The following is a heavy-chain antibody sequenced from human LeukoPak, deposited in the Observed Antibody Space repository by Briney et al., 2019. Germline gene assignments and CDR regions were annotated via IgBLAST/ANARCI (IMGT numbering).Heavy chain of an antibody. Sequence: SETLSLTCAVYGGSFSGYYCSWIRQPPGKGLEWIGEINHSGSTNYNPSLKSRVTISVDTSKNQFSLKLSSVTAADTAVYYCAASRSRRTGRYRSGGSCYSGVYFDYWGQGTLVTVSS. CDR1: GGSFSGYY. CDR3: AASRSRRTGRYRSGGSCYSGVYFDY. V-gene: IGHV4-34*01. CDR2: INHSGST. D-gene: IGHD2-15*01. J-gene: IGHJ4*02.